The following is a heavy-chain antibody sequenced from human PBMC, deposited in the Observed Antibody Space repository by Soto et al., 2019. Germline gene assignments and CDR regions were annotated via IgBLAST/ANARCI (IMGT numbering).Heavy chain of an antibody. V-gene: IGHV1-3*01. D-gene: IGHD3-10*01. J-gene: IGHJ4*02. Sequence: SVKVSCKSSGYTFTSQAMHWVRQAPGQRPEWMGWINAGNGNTKYSQKFQGRVTITRDTSASTAYMELSSLRFEDTAVYYCARGDYYVSGSYYNLFDYWGQGTLVTVSS. CDR2: INAGNGNT. CDR3: ARGDYYVSGSYYNLFDY. CDR1: GYTFTSQA.